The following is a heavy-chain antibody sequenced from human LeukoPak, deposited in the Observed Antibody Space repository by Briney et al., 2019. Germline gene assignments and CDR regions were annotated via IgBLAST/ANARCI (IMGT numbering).Heavy chain of an antibody. D-gene: IGHD1-1*01. CDR1: GYTITGYY. V-gene: IGHV1-2*02. CDR2: INTNNGGT. J-gene: IGHJ4*02. Sequence: ASVTVSCKAFGYTITGYYSHLVRQAPAQGLDWMGWINTNNGGTNSAQNFQGRVTMTRDTSIGTAYMELNRLTYDDTAVYYCGRDRHWNQGNFDYWGEGTPVTVSS. CDR3: GRDRHWNQGNFDY.